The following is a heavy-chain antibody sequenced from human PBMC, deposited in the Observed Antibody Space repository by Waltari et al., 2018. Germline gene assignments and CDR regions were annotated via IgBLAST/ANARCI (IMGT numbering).Heavy chain of an antibody. CDR3: ARGPRGAEEYYGMDV. CDR2: IIPIFGTA. CDR1: GGPFSSYA. Sequence: QVQLVQSGAEVKKPGSSVKVSCKASGGPFSSYAIRWVRKAPGQGLEWMGGIIPIFGTANYAQKFQGRVTITADESTSTAYMELSSLRSEDTAVYYCARGPRGAEEYYGMDVWGQGTTVTVSS. D-gene: IGHD3-10*01. V-gene: IGHV1-69*01. J-gene: IGHJ6*02.